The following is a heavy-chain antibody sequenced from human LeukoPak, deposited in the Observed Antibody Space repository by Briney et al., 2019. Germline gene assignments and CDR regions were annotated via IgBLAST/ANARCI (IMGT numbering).Heavy chain of an antibody. V-gene: IGHV4-4*07. CDR2: IYTSGST. CDR1: GGSISSYY. D-gene: IGHD4-17*01. J-gene: IGHJ4*02. CDR3: ARDHLGGYGDLYFDY. Sequence: SETLSLTCTVFGGSISSYYWSWIRQPAGKGLEWIGRIYTSGSTNYNPSLKSRVTMSVDTSKNQFPLKLSSVTAADTAVYYCARDHLGGYGDLYFDYWGQGTLVTVSS.